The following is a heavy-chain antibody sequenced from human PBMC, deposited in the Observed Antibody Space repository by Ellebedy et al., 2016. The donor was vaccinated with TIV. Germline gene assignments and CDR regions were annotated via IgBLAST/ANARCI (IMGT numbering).Heavy chain of an antibody. CDR2: IKWDGSER. CDR1: GFTFSGYW. Sequence: GESLKISCEASGFTFSGYWMAWVRQAPGKGLEWVANIKWDGSERYYADSVKGRFTISRDNAKKSLYLQMDGLRDEDTAVYYCARELTPSCITGAADFWGQGTLLTVSS. CDR3: ARELTPSCITGAADF. J-gene: IGHJ1*01. V-gene: IGHV3-7*03. D-gene: IGHD1-20*01.